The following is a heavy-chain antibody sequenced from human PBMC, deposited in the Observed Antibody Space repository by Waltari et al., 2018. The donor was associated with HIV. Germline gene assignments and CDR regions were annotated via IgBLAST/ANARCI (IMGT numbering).Heavy chain of an antibody. Sequence: EVQLVESGGGLVKPGGSLRLSCAASGFTFSSYSMNWVRQAPGKGLEWFSSISSSSSYIYYADSVKGRFTISRDNAKNSLYLQMNSLRAEDTAVYYCARGGFQTLELRLGYYYYGMDVWGQGTTVTVSS. D-gene: IGHD1-7*01. CDR1: GFTFSSYS. CDR2: ISSSSSYI. V-gene: IGHV3-21*01. CDR3: ARGGFQTLELRLGYYYYGMDV. J-gene: IGHJ6*02.